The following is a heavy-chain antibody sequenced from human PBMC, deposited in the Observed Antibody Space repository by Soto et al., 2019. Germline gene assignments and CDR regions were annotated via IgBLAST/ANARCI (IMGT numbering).Heavy chain of an antibody. V-gene: IGHV4-4*02. Sequence: SETLSLTCAVSGGSISSSNWWSWVRQPPGKGLEWIGEIYHSGSTNYNPSLKSRVTISVDKSKNQFSLKLSSVTAADTAVYYCARGELYWTNGVFYANWFDPWGQGSLVTVSS. J-gene: IGHJ5*02. CDR2: IYHSGST. CDR3: ARGELYWTNGVFYANWFDP. CDR1: GGSISSSNW. D-gene: IGHD2-8*01.